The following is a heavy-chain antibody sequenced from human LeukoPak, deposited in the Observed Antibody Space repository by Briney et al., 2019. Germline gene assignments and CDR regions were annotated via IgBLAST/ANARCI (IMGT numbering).Heavy chain of an antibody. J-gene: IGHJ6*03. V-gene: IGHV4-34*01. CDR3: ARVGGSSGWYELAPTHYMDV. CDR1: RGSFSGNY. Sequence: SETLSLTCTVYRGSFSGNYWSWIRQPPGKGLEWIGEINHSGSTYYNPSLKSRVTISVDTSKNQFSLKLSSVTAADTAVYYCARVGGSSGWYELAPTHYMDVWGKGTTVTISS. CDR2: INHSGST. D-gene: IGHD6-19*01.